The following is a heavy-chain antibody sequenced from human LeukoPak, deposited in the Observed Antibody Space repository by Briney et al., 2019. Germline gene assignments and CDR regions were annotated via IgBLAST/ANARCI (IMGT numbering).Heavy chain of an antibody. J-gene: IGHJ4*02. Sequence: GGSLRLSCAASGFTFSSYAMSWVRQAPGKGLEWVSAISGSGGGGSTYYADSVKGRFTISRDNSKNTLYLQMNSLGAEDTAIYYCAKAYKADYWGQGNLVTVSS. CDR2: ISGSGGGGST. V-gene: IGHV3-23*01. CDR3: AKAYKADY. CDR1: GFTFSSYA. D-gene: IGHD1-14*01.